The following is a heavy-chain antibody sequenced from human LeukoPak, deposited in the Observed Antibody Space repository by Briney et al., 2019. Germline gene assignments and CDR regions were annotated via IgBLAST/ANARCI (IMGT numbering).Heavy chain of an antibody. J-gene: IGHJ5*02. D-gene: IGHD2-2*02. CDR1: GGSFSGYY. CDR2: INHSGST. Sequence: PSETLSLTCAVYGGSFSGYYWSWIRQPPGKGLEWIGEINHSGSTNYNPSLKSRVTISVDTSKNQFSLKLSSVTAADTAVYYCARGGVVPAAIGRYNWFDPWGQGTLVTVSS. CDR3: ARGGVVPAAIGRYNWFDP. V-gene: IGHV4-34*01.